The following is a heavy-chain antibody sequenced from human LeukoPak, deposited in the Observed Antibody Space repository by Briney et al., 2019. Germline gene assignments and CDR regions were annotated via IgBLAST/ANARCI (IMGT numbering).Heavy chain of an antibody. CDR2: IYHSGST. V-gene: IGHV4-30-2*01. Sequence: PSETLSLTCTVSGGSISSGGYYWSWIRQPPGKGPEWIGYIYHSGSTYYNPSLKSRVTISVDRSKNQFSLKLSSVTAADTAVYYCAREGLIPAADAFDIWGQGTMVTVSS. CDR3: AREGLIPAADAFDI. D-gene: IGHD2-2*01. CDR1: GGSISSGGYY. J-gene: IGHJ3*02.